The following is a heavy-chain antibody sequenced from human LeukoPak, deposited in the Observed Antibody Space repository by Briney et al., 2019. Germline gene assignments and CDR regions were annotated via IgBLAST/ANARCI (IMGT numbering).Heavy chain of an antibody. D-gene: IGHD2-2*01. V-gene: IGHV1-69*05. CDR1: GGTFISYA. J-gene: IGHJ4*02. Sequence: SVKVSCKASGGTFISYAISWVRQAPGQGLEWMGGIIPIFGTTNYAQKFQGRVTITTDESTSTAYMELSSLRSEDTAVYYCASCPSSTSCYYFDYWGQGTLVTGSS. CDR2: IIPIFGTT. CDR3: ASCPSSTSCYYFDY.